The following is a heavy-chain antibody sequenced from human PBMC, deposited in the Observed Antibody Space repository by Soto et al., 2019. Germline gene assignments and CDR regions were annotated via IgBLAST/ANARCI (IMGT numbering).Heavy chain of an antibody. CDR2: ISASGGST. CDR1: GFTFSSYA. J-gene: IGHJ3*02. Sequence: EVQLLESGGGLVQPGGSLRLSCAASGFTFSSYAMSWVRQAPGKGLEWVSAISASGGSTYYADSVKGRFTISRDNSKNTLYLQMNSLRAEDTAVYYCAKAVTGTIRSFAIWGQGTMVTVSS. CDR3: AKAVTGTIRSFAI. D-gene: IGHD1-7*01. V-gene: IGHV3-23*01.